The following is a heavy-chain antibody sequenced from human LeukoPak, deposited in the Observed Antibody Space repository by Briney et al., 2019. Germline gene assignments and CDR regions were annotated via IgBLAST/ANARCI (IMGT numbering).Heavy chain of an antibody. Sequence: GASVKVSCKASGYTFTDYYIHWVRQAPGQGLEWMGWINPNSGGTNYAQKFQGRVTMTRDTSISTVYMELSRLRSDDTAVYYCARESEYSYGWGQGTLVTVSS. J-gene: IGHJ4*02. D-gene: IGHD5-18*01. CDR3: ARESEYSYG. CDR1: GYTFTDYY. V-gene: IGHV1-2*02. CDR2: INPNSGGT.